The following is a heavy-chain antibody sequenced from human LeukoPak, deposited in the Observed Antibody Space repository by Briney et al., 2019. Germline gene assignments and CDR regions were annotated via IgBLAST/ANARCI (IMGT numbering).Heavy chain of an antibody. CDR1: GFTVSSNY. CDR2: IYTDGRT. D-gene: IGHD4-17*01. J-gene: IGHJ4*02. V-gene: IGHV3-66*01. CDR3: AKGFDYGDYYFDY. Sequence: LPGGSLRLSCAASGFTVSSNYMGWVRQAPGKGLEWVSVIYTDGRTYSADSMKGRFTLSRDNSKNTLYLQMSSLRAEDTAVYYCAKGFDYGDYYFDYWGQGTLVTVSS.